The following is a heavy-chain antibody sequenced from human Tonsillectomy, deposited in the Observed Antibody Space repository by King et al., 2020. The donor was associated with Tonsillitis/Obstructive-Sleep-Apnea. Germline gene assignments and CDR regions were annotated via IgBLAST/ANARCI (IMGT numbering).Heavy chain of an antibody. V-gene: IGHV3-48*03. CDR1: GFTFDSYE. CDR2: ISSRGSTM. Sequence: VQLVESGGGLVQPGESLRLSCAASGFTFDSYEMNWVRLAPGKGLEWVSYISSRGSTMYYADSVRGRFTISRDNAKNSLYLQMNSLRAEDTAVYYCAGERGPGVDYWGQGTLVTVSS. D-gene: IGHD2-8*02. CDR3: AGERGPGVDY. J-gene: IGHJ4*02.